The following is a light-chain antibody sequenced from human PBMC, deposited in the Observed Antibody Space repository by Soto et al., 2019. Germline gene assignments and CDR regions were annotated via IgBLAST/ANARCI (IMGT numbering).Light chain of an antibody. J-gene: IGKJ1*01. V-gene: IGKV3-20*01. CDR1: QSVTSNY. CDR2: GAS. Sequence: EIVLTQSPGTLSLSPGERATLSCGASQSVTSNYLAWYQQKPGQAPRLLIFGASIRVTGIPDRFIGSGSGTDFTLTISSLQPEDFATYFCQQTYSSPPTFGQGTKVDIK. CDR3: QQTYSSPPT.